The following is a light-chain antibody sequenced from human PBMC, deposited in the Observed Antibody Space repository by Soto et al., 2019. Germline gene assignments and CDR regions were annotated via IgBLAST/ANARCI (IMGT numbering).Light chain of an antibody. CDR3: SSFASSIPLV. V-gene: IGLV2-14*03. CDR1: TSDVGGYNY. Sequence: QSALTQPASVSGSPGQSITISCTGTTSDVGGYNYVSWYQQHPGKAPKLLICDVTNRPSGVSNRFSGSKSGNTASLTISGLQTEDEADYYCSSFASSIPLVFGAGTKLTVL. CDR2: DVT. J-gene: IGLJ2*01.